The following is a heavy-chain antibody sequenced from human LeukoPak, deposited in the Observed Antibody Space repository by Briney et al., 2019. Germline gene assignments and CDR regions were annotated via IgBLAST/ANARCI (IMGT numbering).Heavy chain of an antibody. J-gene: IGHJ3*02. CDR1: GYTFTNYD. D-gene: IGHD3-16*01. V-gene: IGHV1-18*01. Sequence: VASLKVSCKTSGYTFTNYDITWVRQAPGQGLEWTGWITTNNGNTKYAQNLQGRLILTTDASTNTAFMELTNLRSDDTAVYYCARMGRFSGAFDIWGQGSRVTVSS. CDR2: ITTNNGNT. CDR3: ARMGRFSGAFDI.